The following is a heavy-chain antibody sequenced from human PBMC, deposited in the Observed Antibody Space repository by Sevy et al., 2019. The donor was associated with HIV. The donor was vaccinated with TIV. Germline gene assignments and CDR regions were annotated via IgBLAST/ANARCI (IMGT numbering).Heavy chain of an antibody. D-gene: IGHD6-19*01. V-gene: IGHV3-30*02. Sequence: GGSLRLSCAASGFTFSSYGMHWVRQAPGKGLEWVAFIRYDGSNKYYADSVKGRFTISRDNSKNTLYLQMNSLRAEDTAVYYCAKGVAVAGNRDFDYWGQGTLVTVPS. CDR1: GFTFSSYG. J-gene: IGHJ4*02. CDR2: IRYDGSNK. CDR3: AKGVAVAGNRDFDY.